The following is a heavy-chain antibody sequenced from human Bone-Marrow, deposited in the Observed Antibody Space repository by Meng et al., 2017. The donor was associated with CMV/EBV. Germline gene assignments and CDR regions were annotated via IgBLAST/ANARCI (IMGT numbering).Heavy chain of an antibody. Sequence: GESLKISCAVSGFTFSSYWMSWVRQAPGKGLEWLANIKPDETDKNYVDSVKGRFTISRDNAKNSLYLQMNSLRAEDTAVYYCAREAGGIAASPKGGMDVWGQGTTVTVSS. V-gene: IGHV3-7*01. CDR3: AREAGGIAASPKGGMDV. CDR1: GFTFSSYW. CDR2: IKPDETDK. D-gene: IGHD6-13*01. J-gene: IGHJ6*02.